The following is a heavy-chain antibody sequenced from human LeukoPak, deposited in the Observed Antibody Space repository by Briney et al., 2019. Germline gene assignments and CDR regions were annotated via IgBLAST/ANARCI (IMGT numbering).Heavy chain of an antibody. CDR3: ARDQRWLQLLPDY. J-gene: IGHJ4*02. CDR1: GFTFSDYY. V-gene: IGHV3-11*01. D-gene: IGHD5-24*01. Sequence: GGSLRLSCAASGFTFSDYYMSWIRQAPGKGLEWVSYISSSGSTIYYADSVKGRFTISRDNAKNSLYPQMNSLRAEDTAVYYCARDQRWLQLLPDYWGQGTLVTVSS. CDR2: ISSSGSTI.